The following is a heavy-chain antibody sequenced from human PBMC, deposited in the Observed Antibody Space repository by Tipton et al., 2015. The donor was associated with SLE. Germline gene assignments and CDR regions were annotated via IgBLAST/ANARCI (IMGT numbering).Heavy chain of an antibody. CDR3: ARFERIMIQFGGVTITPGGVDY. Sequence: GLVKPSQTLSLTCAISGDSVSSNSAAWGWIRQSPSRGLEWLGRTYYRSKWYYDYAVSVKSRISINPDTSKNQFSLQLNSVTAADTAVYYCARFERIMIQFGGVTITPGGVDYWGQGTLVTVSS. CDR1: GDSVSSNSAA. V-gene: IGHV6-1*01. J-gene: IGHJ4*02. D-gene: IGHD3-16*01. CDR2: TYYRSKWYY.